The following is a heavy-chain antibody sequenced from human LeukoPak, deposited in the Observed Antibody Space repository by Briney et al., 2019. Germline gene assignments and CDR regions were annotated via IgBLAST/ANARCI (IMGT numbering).Heavy chain of an antibody. V-gene: IGHV3-64*01. Sequence: GSLRLSCAAPGFTFSSYAMHWVRQAPGKGLEYVSAISSNGGSTYYANSVKGRFTISRDSSKNTLYLQMGSLRAEDMAVYYCARAPRRQGGHFDYWGQGTLVTVSS. D-gene: IGHD3-16*01. CDR2: ISSNGGST. CDR3: ARAPRRQGGHFDY. J-gene: IGHJ4*02. CDR1: GFTFSSYA.